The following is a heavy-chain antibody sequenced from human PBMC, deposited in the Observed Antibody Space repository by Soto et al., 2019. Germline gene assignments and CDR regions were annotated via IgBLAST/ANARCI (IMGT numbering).Heavy chain of an antibody. J-gene: IGHJ3*02. Sequence: EVQLVESGGGLVQPGGSLRLSCAASGFTFSSYWMSWVRQAPGKGLEWVANIKQDGSEKYYVDSVKGRFTISRDNAKNSLYLQMNSLRAEDAAVYYCARSNRERDAFDIWGQGTMVTVAS. CDR2: IKQDGSEK. V-gene: IGHV3-7*03. CDR1: GFTFSSYW. D-gene: IGHD1-26*01. CDR3: ARSNRERDAFDI.